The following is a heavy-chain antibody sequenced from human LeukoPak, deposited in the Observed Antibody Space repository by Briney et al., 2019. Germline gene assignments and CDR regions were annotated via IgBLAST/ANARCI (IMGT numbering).Heavy chain of an antibody. CDR2: IYHTGTA. CDR3: ARRNYAFYSSAH. D-gene: IGHD3-3*02. Sequence: PSETLSLTCTVSGNSIISAYYWGWIRQPPGTVLEWIGNIYHTGTAYYNPSLKSRVTISVDTSTKQFSLKLSSVTAADTAVYYCARRNYAFYSSAHWGQGTLVIVSS. J-gene: IGHJ4*02. V-gene: IGHV4-38-2*02. CDR1: GNSIISAYY.